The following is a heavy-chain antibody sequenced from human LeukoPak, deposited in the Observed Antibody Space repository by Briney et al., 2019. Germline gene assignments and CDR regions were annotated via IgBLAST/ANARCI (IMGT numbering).Heavy chain of an antibody. CDR2: ISYDGSNK. CDR1: GFTFSSYG. D-gene: IGHD3-10*01. J-gene: IGHJ4*02. CDR3: AKDKNYGFDY. Sequence: GGSLRLSCAASGFTFSSYGMHWVRQAPGKGLEWVAVISYDGSNKYYADSVKGRFTISRDNSKNTLYLQMNSLRAEDTAVYYCAKDKNYGFDYWGQGTLVTVSS. V-gene: IGHV3-30*18.